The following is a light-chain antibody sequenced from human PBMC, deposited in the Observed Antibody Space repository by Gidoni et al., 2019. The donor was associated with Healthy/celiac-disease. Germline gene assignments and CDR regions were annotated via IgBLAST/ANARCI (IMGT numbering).Light chain of an antibody. Sequence: EIVMTQSPATLSVSPGERATLPCRASQSVSSNLAWYQQKPGQAPRLLIYGATTRATGIPARFRGSGSGTEFTLTISSLQSEDFAVYYCQQYNNWLMYTLXQGTKLEIK. CDR2: GAT. J-gene: IGKJ2*01. V-gene: IGKV3-15*01. CDR3: QQYNNWLMYT. CDR1: QSVSSN.